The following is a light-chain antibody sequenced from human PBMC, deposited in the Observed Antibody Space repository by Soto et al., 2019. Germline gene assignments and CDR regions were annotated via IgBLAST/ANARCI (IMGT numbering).Light chain of an antibody. J-gene: IGKJ5*01. Sequence: EVVLTQSPGTLSLSPGERATLSCRASQSIGSSYLAWYQQKPGQAPRLLIYGASSRATGIPDRFRGGGSGTDFSLTISRLDPEDFAVYYCQQYSSSPITFGQGTRLEIK. V-gene: IGKV3-20*01. CDR2: GAS. CDR1: QSIGSSY. CDR3: QQYSSSPIT.